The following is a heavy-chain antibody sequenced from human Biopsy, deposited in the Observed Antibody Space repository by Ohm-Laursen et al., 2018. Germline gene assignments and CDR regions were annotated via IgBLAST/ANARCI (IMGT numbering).Heavy chain of an antibody. CDR3: ARVAGGYAYYYGMDV. CDR2: IYYDGIT. J-gene: IGHJ6*02. Sequence: SETLSLTCAVSGYSVTNDYYWGWIRQPPGKGLEWIGNIYYDGITYYNPSLKSRFAMSVDTSKTQFSLRLTSVTAADTAVYYCARVAGGYAYYYGMDVWGQGTTVIVSS. D-gene: IGHD5-12*01. CDR1: GYSVTNDYY. V-gene: IGHV4-38-2*01.